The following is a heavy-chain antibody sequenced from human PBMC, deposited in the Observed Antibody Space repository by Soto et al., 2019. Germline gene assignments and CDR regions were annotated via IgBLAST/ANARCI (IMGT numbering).Heavy chain of an antibody. V-gene: IGHV3-23*01. D-gene: IGHD6-13*01. CDR3: AKAIDQHLVRHALDT. CDR2: ISDSGAGT. CDR1: GFTFRNYA. J-gene: IGHJ3*02. Sequence: GGSLRLSCAALGFTFRNYAMRWVRQAPWKGLEWVSVISDSGAGTYYADSVKGRFTISRDNSNNILYLRINSLRVDDTAVYYWAKAIDQHLVRHALDTCGQGTKVT.